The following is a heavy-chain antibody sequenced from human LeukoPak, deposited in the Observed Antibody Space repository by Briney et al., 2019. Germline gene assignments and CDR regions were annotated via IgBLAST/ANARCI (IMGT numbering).Heavy chain of an antibody. Sequence: GGSLRLSCAVSGFTVSSIYMSWVRQAPGKGLEWVSFIYNDGNTYYADSMKGRFSISRDSSRNTLYLQMNSLRVEDTAVYYCAGDTHSSNWYDHWGQGTLVTVSS. CDR1: GFTVSSIY. J-gene: IGHJ5*02. CDR2: IYNDGNT. D-gene: IGHD6-13*01. CDR3: AGDTHSSNWYDH. V-gene: IGHV3-53*01.